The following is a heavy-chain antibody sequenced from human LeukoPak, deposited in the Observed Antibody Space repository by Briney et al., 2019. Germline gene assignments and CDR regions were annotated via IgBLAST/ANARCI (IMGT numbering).Heavy chain of an antibody. D-gene: IGHD3-10*01. CDR1: GGSIGSSTYI. CDR2: VYYNGHT. V-gene: IGHV4-39*01. CDR3: ASTPYYGSRGSGSISL. Sequence: PSETLSLTCTVSGGSIGSSTYIWGWIRQPPGKGLEWIASVYYNGHTYFNPSLKSRVTISIDTSKNQFSLNVRSVPAADTAVFYCASTPYYGSRGSGSISLWGQGTLVTVSS. J-gene: IGHJ4*02.